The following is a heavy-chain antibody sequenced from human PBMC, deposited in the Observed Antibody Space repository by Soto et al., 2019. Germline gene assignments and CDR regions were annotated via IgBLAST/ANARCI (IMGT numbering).Heavy chain of an antibody. V-gene: IGHV3-23*01. CDR2: ISGGGHAT. J-gene: IGHJ4*02. D-gene: IGHD3-22*01. CDR1: GFIFDNYA. Sequence: EVKLLESGGGLVPPGASARLSCITSGFIFDNYAMSWVRQSPGRGLEWVAAISGGGHATYYTQSVQGRFIISRDKSKKTVFLQMHNLRAEDTAVYYCAKGRYFDSSGGCANYWGLGTLVTVSS. CDR3: AKGRYFDSSGGCANY.